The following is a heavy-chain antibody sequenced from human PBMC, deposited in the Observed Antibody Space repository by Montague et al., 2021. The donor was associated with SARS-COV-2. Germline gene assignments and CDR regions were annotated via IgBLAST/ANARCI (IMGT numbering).Heavy chain of an antibody. J-gene: IGHJ4*02. CDR2: IYQDETAK. D-gene: IGHD6-19*01. V-gene: IGHV3-7*01. Sequence: SLRLSCAASGFTSGDYLMTWVRQAPGKGLQWVANIYQDETAKPYXXSLKVRFTISRDNAKNSLILQMNSLKDEDTAVYYCARSPRGSGSGWLDYWGQGTLVTVSS. CDR1: GFTSGDYL. CDR3: ARSPRGSGSGWLDY.